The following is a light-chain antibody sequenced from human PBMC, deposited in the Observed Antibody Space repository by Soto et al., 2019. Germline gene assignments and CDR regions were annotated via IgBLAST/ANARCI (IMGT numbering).Light chain of an antibody. J-gene: IGLJ1*01. CDR3: QSYASSLSGYV. Sequence: QSVLTQPPSVSGAPGQRVTISCTGSSSNIGAGYDVHWYQQLPGTAPKLLIYGNSNRPSGVPDRFSGSKSGTSASLAITWLKAEDEADYYCQSYASSLSGYVFGTGTKLTVL. CDR1: SSNIGAGYD. CDR2: GNS. V-gene: IGLV1-40*01.